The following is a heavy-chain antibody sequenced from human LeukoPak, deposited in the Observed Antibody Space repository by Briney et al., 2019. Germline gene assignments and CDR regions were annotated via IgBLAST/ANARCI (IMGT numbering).Heavy chain of an antibody. CDR3: ARGATLIQVIILPENYYYMDV. Sequence: GASVKVSCKASGYTFSGYYMHWMRHAPGQGLEWMGWISPKSGDTKYAQKFQGRVTMTRDTSMSTAYMELERLSSDDTALYYCARGATLIQVIILPENYYYMDVWGKGTTVTVSS. D-gene: IGHD3-22*01. CDR1: GYTFSGYY. V-gene: IGHV1-2*02. CDR2: ISPKSGDT. J-gene: IGHJ6*03.